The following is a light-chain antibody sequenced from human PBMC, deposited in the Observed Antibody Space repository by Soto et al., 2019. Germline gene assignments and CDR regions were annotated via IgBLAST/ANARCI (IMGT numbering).Light chain of an antibody. CDR2: SNN. CDR1: SSNIGSHT. Sequence: QSVLTQPPSASGTPGQRITISCSGSSSNIGSHTVNWHQQVPGTAPKLLIYSNNERPSGVPDRFSGSKSGTSASLAISGLQSGDEADYYFAAWDDSLNGVIFGGGTKLTVL. J-gene: IGLJ2*01. CDR3: AAWDDSLNGVI. V-gene: IGLV1-44*01.